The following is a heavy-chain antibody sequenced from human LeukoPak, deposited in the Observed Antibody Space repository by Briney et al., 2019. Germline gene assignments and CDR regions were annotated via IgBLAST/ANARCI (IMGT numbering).Heavy chain of an antibody. V-gene: IGHV3-48*01. Sequence: PGGSLRLSCAVSGFTLSNYSMNWVRQAPGKGLEWVSYISSSSSTIYYADSVRGRFTISRDNAKNSLYLQLNSLRAEDTSVYYCARAYCGGDCYSYYYYYMDVWGKGATVTVSS. CDR3: ARAYCGGDCYSYYYYYMDV. CDR2: ISSSSSTI. CDR1: GFTLSNYS. D-gene: IGHD2-21*02. J-gene: IGHJ6*03.